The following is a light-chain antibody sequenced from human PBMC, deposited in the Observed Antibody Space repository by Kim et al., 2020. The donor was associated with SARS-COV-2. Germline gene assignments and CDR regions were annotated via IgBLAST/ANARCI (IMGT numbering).Light chain of an antibody. Sequence: EIVLTQSPATLSLSPGDRATLSCRASQGASNYLAWYQQKPGQAPRLLISDASNRATGIPARFSGSGSGTDFTLTISSLEPEDFTFYYCHQRSSWPGTFGQGTKVDIK. J-gene: IGKJ1*01. CDR2: DAS. V-gene: IGKV3-11*01. CDR3: HQRSSWPGT. CDR1: QGASNY.